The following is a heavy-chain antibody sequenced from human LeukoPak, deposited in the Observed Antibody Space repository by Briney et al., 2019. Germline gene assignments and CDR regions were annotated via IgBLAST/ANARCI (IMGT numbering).Heavy chain of an antibody. CDR2: IKQDGSEK. CDR3: ARDQEAETATPAVDY. Sequence: PGGSLRLSCAASGFTFSSCWMSWVRQAPGKGLEWVANIKQDGSEKYYVDSLKGRFTISRGNAKNSLYLQMNSLRAEDTAVYYCARDQEAETATPAVDYWGQGTLVTVSS. V-gene: IGHV3-7*04. J-gene: IGHJ4*02. CDR1: GFTFSSCW. D-gene: IGHD5-24*01.